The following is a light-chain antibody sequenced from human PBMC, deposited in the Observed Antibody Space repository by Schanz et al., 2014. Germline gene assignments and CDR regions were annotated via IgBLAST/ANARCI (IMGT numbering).Light chain of an antibody. CDR1: QSISSW. Sequence: DIQMTQSPSTLSASVGDRVTLTCRASQSISSWLAWYQQKPGKAPKLLIYKASSLESGVPSRFSGSGSGTEFTLTISSLQPDDFATYYCQQYNSYSQLTFGGGTKVEL. J-gene: IGKJ4*01. V-gene: IGKV1-5*03. CDR2: KAS. CDR3: QQYNSYSQLT.